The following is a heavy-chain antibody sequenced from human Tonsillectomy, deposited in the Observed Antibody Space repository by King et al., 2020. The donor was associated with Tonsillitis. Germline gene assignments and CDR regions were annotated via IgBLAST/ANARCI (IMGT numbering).Heavy chain of an antibody. CDR3: AHSRGSSGYVRGDYFDN. V-gene: IGHV2-5*02. CDR1: GFSLSTSGVG. Sequence: ITLKESGPTLVKPTQTLMLTCTFSGFSLSTSGVGVGWIRQPPGKALEWLALIYWDDDKRYSPSLKSRLTITKDTSKNQVVLTMTDMDPVDTATYYCAHSRGSSGYVRGDYFDNWGQGTLVIVSS. J-gene: IGHJ4*02. D-gene: IGHD6-13*01. CDR2: IYWDDDK.